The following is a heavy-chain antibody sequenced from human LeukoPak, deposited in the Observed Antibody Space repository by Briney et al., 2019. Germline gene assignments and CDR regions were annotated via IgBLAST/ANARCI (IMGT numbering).Heavy chain of an antibody. D-gene: IGHD2-15*01. V-gene: IGHV4-34*01. Sequence: SETLSLTCAVYDGSLSGHDWSWIRQPPGKGLEWIGEINHSGGTNYNPSLKSRVTISIDTSKNQFPLKLSSVTAADTAVYYCARTVNTLYYYYMDVWGKGTTVTVSS. CDR2: INHSGGT. CDR1: DGSLSGHD. CDR3: ARTVNTLYYYYMDV. J-gene: IGHJ6*03.